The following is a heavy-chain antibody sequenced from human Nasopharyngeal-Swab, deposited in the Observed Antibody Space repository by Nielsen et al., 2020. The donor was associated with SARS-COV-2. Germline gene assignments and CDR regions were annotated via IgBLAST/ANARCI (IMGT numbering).Heavy chain of an antibody. CDR3: AKGAYCGGDCYGYFDY. CDR2: ITGSGDHT. Sequence: GESLKISCAASGFTFSTYTMSWVRQAPGKGLEWVSAITGSGDHTSYADSVKGRFTISRDNSKNTLYLQMNSMRAEETAGYYCAKGAYCGGDCYGYFDYWGQGTLVTVSS. CDR1: GFTFSTYT. V-gene: IGHV3-23*01. D-gene: IGHD2-21*02. J-gene: IGHJ4*02.